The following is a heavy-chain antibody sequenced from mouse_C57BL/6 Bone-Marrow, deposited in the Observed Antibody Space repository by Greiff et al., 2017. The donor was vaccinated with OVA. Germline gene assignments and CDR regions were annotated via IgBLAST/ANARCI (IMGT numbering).Heavy chain of an antibody. J-gene: IGHJ1*03. CDR2: IHPNSGST. CDR1: GYTFTSYW. Sequence: QVQLQQPGAELVKPGASVKLSCKASGYTFTSYWMHWVKQRPGQGLEWIGMIHPNSGSTNYNEKFKSKATLTVDKSSSTAYMQLSSLTSEYSAVYYCARDWDYWYFDVWGTGTTVTVSS. CDR3: ARDWDYWYFDV. D-gene: IGHD4-1*01. V-gene: IGHV1-64*01.